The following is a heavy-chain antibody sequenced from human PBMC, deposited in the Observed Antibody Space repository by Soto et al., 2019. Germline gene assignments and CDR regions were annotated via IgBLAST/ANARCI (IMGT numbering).Heavy chain of an antibody. CDR3: ARGSGSGHSRVDY. Sequence: QVQLVQSGAEVKKPGASVKVSCKASGYTFSNYAMHWVRQAPGQRLEWMGWINADNGNTRYSQKFQGRVTITRDTSASTEYMELSSLRFEDTAVYYCARGSGSGHSRVDYWGQGTLVTVSS. V-gene: IGHV1-3*01. D-gene: IGHD3-10*01. CDR2: INADNGNT. CDR1: GYTFSNYA. J-gene: IGHJ4*02.